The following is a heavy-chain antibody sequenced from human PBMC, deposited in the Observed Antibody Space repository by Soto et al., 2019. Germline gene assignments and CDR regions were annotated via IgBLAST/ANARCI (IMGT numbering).Heavy chain of an antibody. Sequence: SLRLSCAASGFTFSSYAMSWVRQAPGKGLEWVSAISGSGGSTYYADSVKGRFTISRDNSKNTLYLQMNSLRAEDTAVYYCAKGGPYYSSGYYLYYFDYWGQGTLVTVSS. V-gene: IGHV3-23*01. J-gene: IGHJ4*02. CDR3: AKGGPYYSSGYYLYYFDY. D-gene: IGHD3-22*01. CDR2: ISGSGGST. CDR1: GFTFSSYA.